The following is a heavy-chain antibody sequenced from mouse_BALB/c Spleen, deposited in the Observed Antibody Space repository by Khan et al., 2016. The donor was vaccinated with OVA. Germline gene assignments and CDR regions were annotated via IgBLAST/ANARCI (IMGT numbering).Heavy chain of an antibody. J-gene: IGHJ3*01. CDR1: GYTFSSYW. V-gene: IGHV1-9*01. Sequence: QVQLQQSGAELMKPGASVKLSCKATGYTFSSYWIEWVKQRPGHGLEWIGEILPGSGSNNYNEKFKGKATFTADTSSNTAYMQLSSLTSEDTAVYYCARGNDYGSSSWFGYWGQGTLVTVS. CDR2: ILPGSGSN. D-gene: IGHD1-1*01. CDR3: ARGNDYGSSSWFGY.